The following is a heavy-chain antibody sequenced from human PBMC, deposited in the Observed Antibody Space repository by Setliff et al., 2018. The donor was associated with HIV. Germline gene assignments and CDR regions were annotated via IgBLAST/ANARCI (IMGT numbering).Heavy chain of an antibody. Sequence: GGSLRLSCAASGFAFGNFWMHWVRQAPGKGLEWVASISPDGKRDHYVGSVRGRFTASRDDAESSLYLQMNSLRAEDTAVYYCARVHLRTNAVYGVVSNQFDPWGQGSLVTVSS. CDR3: ARVHLRTNAVYGVVSNQFDP. V-gene: IGHV3-7*03. D-gene: IGHD2-8*01. CDR2: ISPDGKRD. J-gene: IGHJ5*02. CDR1: GFAFGNFW.